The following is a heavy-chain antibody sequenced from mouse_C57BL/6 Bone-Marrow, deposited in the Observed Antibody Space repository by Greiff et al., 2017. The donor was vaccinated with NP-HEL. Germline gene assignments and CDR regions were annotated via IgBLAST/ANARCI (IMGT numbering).Heavy chain of an antibody. J-gene: IGHJ4*01. Sequence: QVQLQQSGAELVKPGASVKLSCKASGYTFTSYWMHWVKQRPGRGLEWIGRRDPNSGGTKYNEKLKSKATLTVDKPSSTAYMQLSSLTSEDSAVYYCARCYYVYYAMDYWGQGTSVTVSS. CDR1: GYTFTSYW. D-gene: IGHD1-1*01. CDR3: ARCYYVYYAMDY. CDR2: RDPNSGGT. V-gene: IGHV1-72*01.